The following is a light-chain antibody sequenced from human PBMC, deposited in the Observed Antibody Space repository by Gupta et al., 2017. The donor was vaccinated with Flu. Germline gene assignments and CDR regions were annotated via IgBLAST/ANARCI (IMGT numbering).Light chain of an antibody. V-gene: IGKV4-1*01. Sequence: DIVLTHSPASLAVSLGERATNNCKSSQSVLYSSNNKNYLAWYQQKPGQPPKLLIYWASTRESGVPDRFSGSGSGTDFTLTISSLQAEDVAVYYCQQYYSTPPVTFGGGTKVEIK. CDR1: QSVLYSSNNKNY. CDR3: QQYYSTPPVT. J-gene: IGKJ4*01. CDR2: WAS.